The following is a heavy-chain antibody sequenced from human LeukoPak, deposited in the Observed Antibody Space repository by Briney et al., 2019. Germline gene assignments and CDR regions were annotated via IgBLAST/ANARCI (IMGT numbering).Heavy chain of an antibody. V-gene: IGHV3-7*01. Sequence: PGGSLRLSCGISGFTLSSHWMHWVRQAPGKGLEWVANIKQDGSEKYYVDSVKGRFTISRDNAKNSLYLQMNSLRAEDTAVYYCARDTYYYDSSGYAFDYWGQGTLVTVSS. J-gene: IGHJ4*02. D-gene: IGHD3-22*01. CDR3: ARDTYYYDSSGYAFDY. CDR2: IKQDGSEK. CDR1: GFTLSSHW.